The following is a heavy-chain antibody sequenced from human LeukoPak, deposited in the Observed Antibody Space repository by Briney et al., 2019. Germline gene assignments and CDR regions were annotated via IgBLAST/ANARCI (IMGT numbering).Heavy chain of an antibody. CDR2: INEGGSGK. CDR3: ARAVTSTEGY. J-gene: IGHJ4*02. D-gene: IGHD4-17*01. Sequence: PGGSLRHSCAASGFVFSSYWMTWVRQAPGKGLEWVASINEGGSGKYYVDSVKGRFTISRDNAQKSLYLEMHSLRAEDTAVYYCARAVTSTEGYWGQGTLVTVSS. V-gene: IGHV3-7*03. CDR1: GFVFSSYW.